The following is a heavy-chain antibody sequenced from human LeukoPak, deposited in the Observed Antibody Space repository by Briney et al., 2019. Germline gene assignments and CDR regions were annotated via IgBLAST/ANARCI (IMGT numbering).Heavy chain of an antibody. CDR2: ISSSSSYI. D-gene: IGHD6-19*01. Sequence: GGSLRLSCAASGFTFSSYSMNWVRQAPGKGLEWVSSISSSSSYIYYADSVKGRFTISRDNAKSSLYLQMNSLRAEDTAVYYCARRSRAGDFDYWGQGTLVTVSS. J-gene: IGHJ4*02. V-gene: IGHV3-21*01. CDR1: GFTFSSYS. CDR3: ARRSRAGDFDY.